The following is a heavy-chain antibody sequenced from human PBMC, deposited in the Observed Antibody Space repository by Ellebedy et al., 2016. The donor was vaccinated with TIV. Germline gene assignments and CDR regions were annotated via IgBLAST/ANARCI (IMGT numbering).Heavy chain of an antibody. D-gene: IGHD3-10*01. Sequence: GESLKISXAASGFTFSSYGMHWVRQAPGKGLEWVAVIWYDGSNKYYADSVKGRFTISRDNSKNTLYLQMNSLRAEDTAVYYCARDHLVRGLAYYYYGMDVWGQGTTVTVSS. CDR1: GFTFSSYG. J-gene: IGHJ6*02. CDR3: ARDHLVRGLAYYYYGMDV. V-gene: IGHV3-33*01. CDR2: IWYDGSNK.